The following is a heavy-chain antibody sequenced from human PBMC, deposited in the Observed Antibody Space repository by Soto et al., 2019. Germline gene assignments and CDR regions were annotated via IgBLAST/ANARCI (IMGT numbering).Heavy chain of an antibody. V-gene: IGHV1-18*01. CDR2: ISAYNGNT. D-gene: IGHD2-15*01. Sequence: QVQLVQSGSEVKKPGASVKVSCKASGYTFTNYGMSWVRQAPGQGLEWMGWISAYNGNTNHAQNFQGRDTMTTDTSTKTAYMELRSLRSDDTAVYYCARCYCSVGSCYSCWHFDLWGRGALVTVSS. CDR1: GYTFTNYG. J-gene: IGHJ2*01. CDR3: ARCYCSVGSCYSCWHFDL.